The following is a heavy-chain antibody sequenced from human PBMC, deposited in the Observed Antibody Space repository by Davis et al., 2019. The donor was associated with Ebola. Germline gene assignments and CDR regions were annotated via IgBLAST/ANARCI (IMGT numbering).Heavy chain of an antibody. CDR3: AALLGPQIHHGTFHY. Sequence: PSETLSFTCAVYGGSFSGYYWSWIRQSPGQGLEWIRDIFHTGRTNYNPSLKSRVSISLDTSKNPFFLRLNSVTAADTAVYFCAALLGPQIHHGTFHYWGQGALVTVSS. J-gene: IGHJ4*02. D-gene: IGHD3-16*01. CDR2: IFHTGRT. V-gene: IGHV4-34*12. CDR1: GGSFSGYY.